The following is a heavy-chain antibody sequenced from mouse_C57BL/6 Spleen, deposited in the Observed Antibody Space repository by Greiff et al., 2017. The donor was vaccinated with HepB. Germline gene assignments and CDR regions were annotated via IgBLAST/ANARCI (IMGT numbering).Heavy chain of an antibody. J-gene: IGHJ4*01. CDR2: IWRGGST. CDR1: GFSLTSYG. D-gene: IGHD1-1*01. CDR3: ATYYGSSYGAMDY. V-gene: IGHV2-5*01. Sequence: QVQLKESGPGLVQPSQSLSITCTVSGFSLTSYGVHWVRQSPGRGLEWLGVIWRGGSTDYNAAFMSRLSITKDNSKSQVFFKMNSLQADDTAIYYCATYYGSSYGAMDYWGQGTSVTVSS.